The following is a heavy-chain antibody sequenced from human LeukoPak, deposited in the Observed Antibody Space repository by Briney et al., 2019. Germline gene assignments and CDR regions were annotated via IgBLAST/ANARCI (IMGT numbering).Heavy chain of an antibody. V-gene: IGHV3-23*01. CDR1: GFTFSSYG. Sequence: GGSLRLSCAASGFTFSSYGMSWVRQAPGKGLEWVSAISGSGGSTYYADSVKGRFTISRDYAKKSLYLQMNSLRAEDTAVYYCARVPYLSFGEAYFDYWGQGTLVTVSS. J-gene: IGHJ4*02. CDR3: ARVPYLSFGEAYFDY. D-gene: IGHD3-10*01. CDR2: ISGSGGST.